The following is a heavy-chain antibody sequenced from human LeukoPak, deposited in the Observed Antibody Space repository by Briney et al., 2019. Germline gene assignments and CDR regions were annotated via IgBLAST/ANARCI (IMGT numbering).Heavy chain of an antibody. CDR1: GYTFTGYY. D-gene: IGHD2-15*01. CDR3: ARVFRYCSGGSCYWFDP. V-gene: IGHV1-2*02. CDR2: INPNSGGT. J-gene: IGHJ5*02. Sequence: GASVKGSCKASGYTFTGYYMHWVRQAPGQGLEWMGWINPNSGGTNYAQKFQGRVTMTRDTSISTAYMELSRLRSDDTAVYYCARVFRYCSGGSCYWFDPWGQGTLVTVSS.